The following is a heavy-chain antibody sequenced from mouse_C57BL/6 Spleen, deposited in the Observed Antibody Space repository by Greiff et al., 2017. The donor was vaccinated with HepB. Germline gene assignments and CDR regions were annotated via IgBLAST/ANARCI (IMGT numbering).Heavy chain of an antibody. CDR2: INPGSGGT. V-gene: IGHV1-54*01. J-gene: IGHJ2*01. D-gene: IGHD2-1*01. Sequence: VQLQQSGAELVRPGTSVKVSCKASGYAFTNYLIEWVKQRPGQGLEWIGVINPGSGGTNYNEKFKGKATLTADKSSSTAYMQLSSLTSEDSAVYVCAREGEGNYVYYFDYWGQGTTLTVSS. CDR1: GYAFTNYL. CDR3: AREGEGNYVYYFDY.